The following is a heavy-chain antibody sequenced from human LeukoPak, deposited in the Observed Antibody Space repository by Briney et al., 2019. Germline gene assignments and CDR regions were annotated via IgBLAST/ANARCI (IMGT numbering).Heavy chain of an antibody. CDR3: AKDRVLDY. J-gene: IGHJ4*02. CDR2: ISSDGSNK. Sequence: TGGSLRLSCAASRFTFRSYDMHWVRQAPGKGLEWVALISSDGSNKYYADSVKGRFTISRDKSKNTLYLQMNSLRAEDTAVYYCAKDRVLDYWGQGTLVTVSS. CDR1: RFTFRSYD. V-gene: IGHV3-30*18.